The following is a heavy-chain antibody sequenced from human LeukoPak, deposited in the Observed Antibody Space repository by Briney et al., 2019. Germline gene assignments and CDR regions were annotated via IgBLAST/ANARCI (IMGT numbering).Heavy chain of an antibody. J-gene: IGHJ4*02. Sequence: SETLSLTCTVSGGSISSYYWSWIRQPPGKGLEWIGYIYSSGSTNYNPSLKSRVTISVDTSKNRFSLKLSSVTAADTAVYYCARRTTTGTTDYWGQGTLVAVSS. CDR2: IYSSGST. V-gene: IGHV4-59*08. CDR3: ARRTTTGTTDY. D-gene: IGHD1-1*01. CDR1: GGSISSYY.